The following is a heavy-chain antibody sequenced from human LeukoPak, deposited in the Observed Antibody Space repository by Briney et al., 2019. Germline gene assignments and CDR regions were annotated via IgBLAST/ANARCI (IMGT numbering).Heavy chain of an antibody. CDR2: INPNSGGT. D-gene: IGHD5-18*01. Sequence: ASVKVSCKASGYTFTGYYMHWVRQAPGQGLEWMEWINPNSGGTNYAQKFQGRVTMTRDTSISTAYMELSRLRSDDTAVYYCARRRGYSYGQPFDYWGQGTLVTVSS. J-gene: IGHJ4*02. CDR3: ARRRGYSYGQPFDY. V-gene: IGHV1-2*02. CDR1: GYTFTGYY.